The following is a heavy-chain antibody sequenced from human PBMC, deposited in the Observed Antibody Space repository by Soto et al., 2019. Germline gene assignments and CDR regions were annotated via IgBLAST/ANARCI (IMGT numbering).Heavy chain of an antibody. CDR1: EFSFSSYG. CDR2: ISYDGSNK. Sequence: QVQLVESGGGVVQPGRSLRLSCEAYEFSFSSYGDHWVRQAPGKGLEWVAFISYDGSNKYYVDSVQGRFTIFRDSSRNALDLQMNSLRPEDTAVYYCAKALGELSPESYDYWGQGTLVTVSS. CDR3: AKALGELSPESYDY. J-gene: IGHJ4*02. D-gene: IGHD3-16*02. V-gene: IGHV3-30*18.